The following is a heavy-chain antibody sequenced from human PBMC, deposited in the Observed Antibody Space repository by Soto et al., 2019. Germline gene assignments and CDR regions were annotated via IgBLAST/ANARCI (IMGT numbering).Heavy chain of an antibody. J-gene: IGHJ4*02. Sequence: EVQLVESGGSLINPGGSLRLSCADSGFTFSYYPLHWVRRAPGKGLEWVSSISGVRDYIRYADSVKGRFAISRDNAKTSLYLQMNSLTAEDTAVYYCAREGVHNYTEYYFDYWGQGTLVTVSS. V-gene: IGHV3-21*06. CDR1: GFTFSYYP. CDR2: ISGVRDYI. CDR3: AREGVHNYTEYYFDY. D-gene: IGHD3-10*01.